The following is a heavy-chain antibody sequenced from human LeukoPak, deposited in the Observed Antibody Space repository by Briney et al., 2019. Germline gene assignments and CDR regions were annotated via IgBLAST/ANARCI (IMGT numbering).Heavy chain of an antibody. J-gene: IGHJ4*02. CDR3: ARRGTVTTERFDY. V-gene: IGHV4-39*01. CDR2: IYYSGTT. D-gene: IGHD4-11*01. Sequence: PSETLSLTCTVPGGSISSSSYYWGWIRQHPGKGLEWIGSIYYSGTTYYNPSLKSRVTISVDTSKNQFSLKLSSVTAADTAVYYCARRGTVTTERFDYWGQGTLVTVSS. CDR1: GGSISSSSYY.